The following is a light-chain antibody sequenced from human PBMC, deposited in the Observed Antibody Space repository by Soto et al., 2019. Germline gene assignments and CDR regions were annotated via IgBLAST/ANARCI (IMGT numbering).Light chain of an antibody. V-gene: IGKV3-11*01. J-gene: IGKJ4*01. CDR2: NAS. CDR3: QQRSKWPLT. CDR1: QSVNNY. Sequence: EIVVTQSPATLSLSPGERATLSCGASQSVNNYLAWYQQKPGQAPRLLNYNASKRATGIPARFSGSGSGTDFTLTISSLEPEDFAVYYCQQRSKWPLTFGGGTKVEIK.